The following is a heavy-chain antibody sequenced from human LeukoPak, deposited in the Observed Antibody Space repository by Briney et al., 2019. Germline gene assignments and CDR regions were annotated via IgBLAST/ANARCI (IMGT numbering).Heavy chain of an antibody. CDR3: ARRTTYLGWRPSESPSCFDF. Sequence: SETLSLTCTVSGYSISNDYYWGWIRPSPGKGLEWIGSIYHSGNIYFNPSLKSRVTISVDTSKNQFSLKLTSVTAADTAVYYCARRTTYLGWRPSESPSCFDFWGQGILVTVSS. J-gene: IGHJ4*02. CDR1: GYSISNDYY. D-gene: IGHD2-21*02. V-gene: IGHV4-38-2*02. CDR2: IYHSGNI.